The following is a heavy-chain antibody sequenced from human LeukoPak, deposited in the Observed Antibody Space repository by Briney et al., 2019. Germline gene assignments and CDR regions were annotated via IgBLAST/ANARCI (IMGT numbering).Heavy chain of an antibody. CDR2: IYSGGST. D-gene: IGHD1-7*01. CDR3: ASRNWNYVTY. V-gene: IGHV3-53*01. Sequence: GGSLRLSCAASGFTVSSNYMSWVRQAPGKGLEWVSVIYSGGSTYYADSVKGRFTISRDNAKNSLYLQMNSLRAEDTAVYYCASRNWNYVTYWGQGTLVTVSS. CDR1: GFTVSSNY. J-gene: IGHJ4*02.